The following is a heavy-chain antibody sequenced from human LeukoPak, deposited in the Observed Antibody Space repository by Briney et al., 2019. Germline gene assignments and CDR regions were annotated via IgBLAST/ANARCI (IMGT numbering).Heavy chain of an antibody. Sequence: GGSLRLSCAASGFTFSSYSMNWVRQAPGKGLEWVSYISSSSSTIYYADSVKGRFTISRDDAKNSLYLQMNSLRAEDTAVYYCTCDLNRSDGLWGQGTMVTVSS. J-gene: IGHJ3*01. CDR2: ISSSSSTI. V-gene: IGHV3-48*04. D-gene: IGHD2-8*01. CDR3: TCDLNRSDGL. CDR1: GFTFSSYS.